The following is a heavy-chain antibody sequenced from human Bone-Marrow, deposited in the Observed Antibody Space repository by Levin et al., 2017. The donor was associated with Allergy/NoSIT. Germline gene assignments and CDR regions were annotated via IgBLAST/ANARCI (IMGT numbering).Heavy chain of an antibody. CDR2: IHHGGSA. CDR1: GDSMSRRDFY. CDR3: ARDECAWFGECYGMDV. D-gene: IGHD3-10*01. Sequence: SETLSLTCKVSGDSMSRRDFYWTWIRQHPGKGLEWIGFIHHGGSAYYNPPLKSRLSMSLDTSKSQLSLKLTSVTVADTAVYFCARDECAWFGECYGMDVWGQGTTVIVSS. J-gene: IGHJ6*02. V-gene: IGHV4-31*03.